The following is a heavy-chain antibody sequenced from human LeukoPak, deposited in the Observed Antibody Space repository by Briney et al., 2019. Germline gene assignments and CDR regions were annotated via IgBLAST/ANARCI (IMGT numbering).Heavy chain of an antibody. CDR3: ARHPSGSSFDY. CDR2: IHHTGST. V-gene: IGHV4-39*01. CDR1: GGSISISNYY. Sequence: SEXXSLTCSVSGGSISISNYYWGWLRQPPGKGLEWVGTIHHTGSTYYNPSLRSRFTVSVDTSNNQFSLKVTSVTAADTAIYYCARHPSGSSFDYWGQGTLVAVSS. J-gene: IGHJ4*02. D-gene: IGHD1-26*01.